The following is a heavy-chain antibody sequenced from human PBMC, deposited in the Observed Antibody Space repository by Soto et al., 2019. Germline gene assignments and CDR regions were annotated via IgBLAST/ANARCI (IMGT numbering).Heavy chain of an antibody. Sequence: SETLSLTCAVYGGSFSGYYWSWIRQPPGKGMEWIGEINHSGSTNYNPSLKSRVTISVDTSKNQFSLKLSSVTAADTAVYYCARDRYYYDSSGYYYPYYYYGMDVWGQGTTVTVSS. D-gene: IGHD3-22*01. J-gene: IGHJ6*02. CDR2: INHSGST. CDR1: GGSFSGYY. V-gene: IGHV4-34*01. CDR3: ARDRYYYDSSGYYYPYYYYGMDV.